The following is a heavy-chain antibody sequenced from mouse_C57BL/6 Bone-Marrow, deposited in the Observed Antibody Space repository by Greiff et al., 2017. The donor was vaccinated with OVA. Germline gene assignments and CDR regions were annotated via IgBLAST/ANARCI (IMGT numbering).Heavy chain of an antibody. CDR3: ARQAGAMDY. Sequence: EVNVVESGGGLVQPGGSLKLSCAASGFTFSDYYMYWVRQTPEKRLEWVAYISNGGGSTYYPDTVKGRFTISRDNAKNTLYLQMSRLKSEDTAMYYCARQAGAMDYWGQGTSVTVSS. CDR2: ISNGGGST. J-gene: IGHJ4*01. CDR1: GFTFSDYY. V-gene: IGHV5-12*01.